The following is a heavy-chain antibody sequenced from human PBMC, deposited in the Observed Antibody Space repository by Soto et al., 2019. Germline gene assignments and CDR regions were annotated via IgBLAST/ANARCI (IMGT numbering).Heavy chain of an antibody. CDR1: GASFTSNDW. CDR3: ARGRGSGWFDYYYYGMDV. D-gene: IGHD6-19*01. Sequence: SETLSLTCAVSGASFTSNDWWTWIRQPPGRGLEWIGEINHSGSTNYNPSPKSRVTISVDTSKNQFSLKLSSVTAADTAVYYCARGRGSGWFDYYYYGMDVWGQGTTVTVSS. J-gene: IGHJ6*02. CDR2: INHSGST. V-gene: IGHV4-4*02.